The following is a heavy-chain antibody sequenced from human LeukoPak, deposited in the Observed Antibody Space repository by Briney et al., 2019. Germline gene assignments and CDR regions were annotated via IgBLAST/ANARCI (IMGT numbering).Heavy chain of an antibody. J-gene: IGHJ4*02. V-gene: IGHV3-7*03. CDR3: ARDQYDTWSRRGNFDS. D-gene: IGHD3-3*01. CDR2: IKLDGSEK. Sequence: GGSLRLSCVASGFTFGKHWMSWVRQAPGKGLEWVANIKLDGSEKNYVDSVKGRFTISRDNTKNSLYLQMNSLRAEDTAVFYCARDQYDTWSRRGNFDSWGQGTLVIVSS. CDR1: GFTFGKHW.